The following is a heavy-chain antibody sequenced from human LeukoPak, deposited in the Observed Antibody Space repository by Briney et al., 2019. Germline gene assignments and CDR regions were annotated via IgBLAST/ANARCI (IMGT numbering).Heavy chain of an antibody. J-gene: IGHJ4*02. Sequence: SETLSLTCTVSGGSISSYYWSWIRQPPGKGLEWIGYIYYSGSTNYNPSLKSRVTISVDTSKNQFSLKLSSVTAADTAVYYCARGYCSSTSCYVMGFDYWGQRTLVTVSS. CDR3: ARGYCSSTSCYVMGFDY. CDR1: GGSISSYY. CDR2: IYYSGST. V-gene: IGHV4-59*01. D-gene: IGHD2-2*01.